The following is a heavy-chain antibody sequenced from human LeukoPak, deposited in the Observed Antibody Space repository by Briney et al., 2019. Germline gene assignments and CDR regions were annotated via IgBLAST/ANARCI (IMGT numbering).Heavy chain of an antibody. V-gene: IGHV1-69*06. CDR2: IVPIFRSG. J-gene: IGHJ6*03. D-gene: IGHD3-16*01. CDR1: GGTFSNYA. CDR3: ARDLGELTQNGENEYYRYYYMDV. Sequence: SVKVSCKASGGTFSNYAITWVRQAPGQGLEWMGGIVPIFRSGNYARKFQGRITITADTSTRTVYVELSSLRSEDTAVYYCARDLGELTQNGENEYYRYYYMDVWGKGTTVIISS.